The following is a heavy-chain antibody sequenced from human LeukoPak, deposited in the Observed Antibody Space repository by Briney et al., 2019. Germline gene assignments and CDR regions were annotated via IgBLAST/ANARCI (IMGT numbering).Heavy chain of an antibody. V-gene: IGHV3-23*01. J-gene: IGHJ4*02. CDR3: AKGKSYCGGDCYNY. D-gene: IGHD2-21*02. Sequence: GASLRLSCAASGFTFSSYAMSWVRQAPGKGLEWVSGISGSGDSTYYADSVKGRFTISRDNSKNTLYLQVNSLRAEDTAVYYCAKGKSYCGGDCYNYWGQGTLVTVSS. CDR1: GFTFSSYA. CDR2: ISGSGDST.